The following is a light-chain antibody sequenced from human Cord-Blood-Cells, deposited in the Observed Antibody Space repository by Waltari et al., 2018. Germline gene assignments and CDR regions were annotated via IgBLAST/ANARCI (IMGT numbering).Light chain of an antibody. Sequence: QSALTQPASVSGSPGQSITISCTGTSRYVGGYNYVYLYQQHPGKAPKLMIYDVSNRPSGVSNRFSVSKSGNTASLTISGLQAEDEADYYCSSYTSSSTLVFGGGTKLTVL. V-gene: IGLV2-14*01. CDR3: SSYTSSSTLV. CDR1: SRYVGGYNY. J-gene: IGLJ2*01. CDR2: DVS.